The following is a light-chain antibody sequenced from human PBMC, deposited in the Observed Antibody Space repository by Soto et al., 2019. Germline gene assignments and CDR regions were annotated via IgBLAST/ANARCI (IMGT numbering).Light chain of an antibody. Sequence: QPVLTQPASVSGSPGQSITISCTGSSSDVGGYNFVSWYQQHPGKVPKLIIYDVSNRPSGVSNRFSGSKSGNTASLTISGLQAEDEADYYCSSYTTTSTPYVFGSGTKLTVL. V-gene: IGLV2-14*03. J-gene: IGLJ1*01. CDR1: SSDVGGYNF. CDR3: SSYTTTSTPYV. CDR2: DVS.